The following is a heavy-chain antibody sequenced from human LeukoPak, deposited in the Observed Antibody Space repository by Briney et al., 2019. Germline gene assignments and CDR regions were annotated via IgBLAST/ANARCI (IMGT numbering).Heavy chain of an antibody. Sequence: GGSLRLSCAASGFTFSSNSMNWVRQAPGKGLEGVSYISSSSSTIYYADSVKGRFTISRDNAKNSLYLQMNSLRDEDTAVYYCARDHSLTTGWFDYWGQGTLVTVSS. CDR1: GFTFSSNS. CDR3: ARDHSLTTGWFDY. D-gene: IGHD1-1*01. V-gene: IGHV3-48*02. CDR2: ISSSSSTI. J-gene: IGHJ4*02.